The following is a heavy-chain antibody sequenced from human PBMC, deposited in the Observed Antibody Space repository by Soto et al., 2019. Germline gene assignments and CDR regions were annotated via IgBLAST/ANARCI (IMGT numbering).Heavy chain of an antibody. V-gene: IGHV5-51*01. CDR2: IYPGDSDT. CDR3: AGPYCSGGSCYSVIGY. J-gene: IGHJ4*02. D-gene: IGHD2-15*01. Sequence: GESLKISCNGSGYRFTSYWIGWVRQMPGKGLEWMGIIYPGDSDTRYSPSFQGQVTISADKSISTTYLQWSSLKASDTAMYYCAGPYCSGGSCYSVIGYWGQGTLVTVSS. CDR1: GYRFTSYW.